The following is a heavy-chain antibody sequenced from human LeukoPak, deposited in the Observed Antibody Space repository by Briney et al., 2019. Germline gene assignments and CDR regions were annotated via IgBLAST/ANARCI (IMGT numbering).Heavy chain of an antibody. CDR1: GFTFSSYS. Sequence: GGSLRLSCAASGFTFSSYSMNWVRQAPGKGLEWVSSISSSSSYIYYADSVKGRFTISRGNAKNSLYLQMNSLRAEDTAVYYCARDLENYYDSSGYYSPALGYWGQGTLVTVSS. CDR3: ARDLENYYDSSGYYSPALGY. V-gene: IGHV3-21*01. D-gene: IGHD3-22*01. CDR2: ISSSSSYI. J-gene: IGHJ4*02.